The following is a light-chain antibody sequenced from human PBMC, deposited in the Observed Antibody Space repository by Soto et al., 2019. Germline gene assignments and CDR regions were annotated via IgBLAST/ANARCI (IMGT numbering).Light chain of an antibody. CDR3: QQRNDWPPDIT. Sequence: EVVLTQSPATLSLSPGESATLSRRASQSVRHYLAWYQQKPGQAPRLLIYDASNRAAGIPARFTGSGSGTDFTLTISSLEPEDFALYFCQQRNDWPPDITFGPGTKVDIK. CDR1: QSVRHY. CDR2: DAS. V-gene: IGKV3-11*01. J-gene: IGKJ3*01.